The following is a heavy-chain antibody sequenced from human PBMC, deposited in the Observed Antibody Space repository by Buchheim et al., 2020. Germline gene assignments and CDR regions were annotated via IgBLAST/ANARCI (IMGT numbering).Heavy chain of an antibody. Sequence: QVQLVESGGGVVQPGRSLRLSCAASGFTFSSYGMHWVRQAPGKGLEWVAVISYDGSNKYYADSVKGRFTISRDNSKNTLYLQMNSLRAEDTAVYYCAKGRIQLWLGYYYYGMDVWGQGTT. D-gene: IGHD5-18*01. CDR2: ISYDGSNK. CDR3: AKGRIQLWLGYYYYGMDV. V-gene: IGHV3-30*18. CDR1: GFTFSSYG. J-gene: IGHJ6*02.